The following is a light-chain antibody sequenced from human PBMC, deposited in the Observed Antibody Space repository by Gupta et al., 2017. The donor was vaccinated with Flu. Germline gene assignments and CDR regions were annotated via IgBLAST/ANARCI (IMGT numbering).Light chain of an antibody. V-gene: IGKV3-20*01. CDR1: QSVSDTY. J-gene: IGKJ1*01. Sequence: EIVLTQSPGTLSLSPGERATLSCRASQSVSDTYLAWYQQKPGQTPRLLVYGASSRATGIPDRFSGSGSGTDFTLTISRLEPEDFALYYCQQYGTSPWTFGQGTKVEI. CDR3: QQYGTSPWT. CDR2: GAS.